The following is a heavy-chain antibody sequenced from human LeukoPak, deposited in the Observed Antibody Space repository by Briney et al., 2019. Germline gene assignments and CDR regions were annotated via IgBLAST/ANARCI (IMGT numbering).Heavy chain of an antibody. D-gene: IGHD4-17*01. CDR1: GFTFSSYG. CDR3: ARDRSRSVTTVTSGFDI. CDR2: IWYGGSNK. Sequence: GGSLRLSCAASGFTFSSYGMHWVRQAPGKGLEWVAVIWYGGSNKYYADSVKGRFTISRDNSKNTLYLQMNSLRAEDTAVYYCARDRSRSVTTVTSGFDIWGQGTMVTVSS. J-gene: IGHJ3*02. V-gene: IGHV3-33*01.